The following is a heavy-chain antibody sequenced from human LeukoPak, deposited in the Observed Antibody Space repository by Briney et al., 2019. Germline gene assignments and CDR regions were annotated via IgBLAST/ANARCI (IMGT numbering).Heavy chain of an antibody. Sequence: ASVKVSCNASGYTFTSYGISWVRQAPGQGLEWMGWSSAYNGNTNYAQKLQGRVTMTTDTSTSTAYMELSSLRSEDTAVYYCARGFAYDSSGYYLPDHYWGQGTLVTVSS. CDR2: SSAYNGNT. D-gene: IGHD3-22*01. J-gene: IGHJ4*02. CDR3: ARGFAYDSSGYYLPDHY. CDR1: GYTFTSYG. V-gene: IGHV1-18*01.